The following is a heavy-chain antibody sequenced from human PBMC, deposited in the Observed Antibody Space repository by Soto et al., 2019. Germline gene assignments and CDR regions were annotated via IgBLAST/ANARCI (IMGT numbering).Heavy chain of an antibody. CDR2: ISGSGGST. Sequence: GGSLRLSCAASGFTFSIYAMGWVRQAPGKGLEWVSAISGSGGSTNYADSVKGRFTISRDNSKNTLYLQMNSLRAEDTAVYYCASRYCSGASCYFNYWGQGTLVTVSS. J-gene: IGHJ4*02. V-gene: IGHV3-23*01. CDR3: ASRYCSGASCYFNY. CDR1: GFTFSIYA. D-gene: IGHD2-15*01.